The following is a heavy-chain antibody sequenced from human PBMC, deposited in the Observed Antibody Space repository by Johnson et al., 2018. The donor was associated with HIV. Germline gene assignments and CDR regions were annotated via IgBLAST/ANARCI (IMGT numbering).Heavy chain of an antibody. D-gene: IGHD3-16*01. V-gene: IGHV3-30-3*01. CDR1: GFTVSSNY. CDR3: ARGGSDAFDI. J-gene: IGHJ3*02. CDR2: ISYDGSTK. Sequence: QVQLVESGGGVVQPGRSLRLSCAASGFTVSSNYMSWVRQAPGKGLEWVAIISYDGSTKYYADSVKGRFTISRDNAKNSLSLQINSLRADDTAVYYCARGGSDAFDIWGQGTMVTVSS.